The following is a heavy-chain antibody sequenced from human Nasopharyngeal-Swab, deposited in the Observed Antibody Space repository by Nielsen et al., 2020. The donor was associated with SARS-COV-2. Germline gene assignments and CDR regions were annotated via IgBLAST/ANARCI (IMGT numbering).Heavy chain of an antibody. Sequence: WIRQPPGKGLEWVGRIKIKTDGGTTDYAAPVKGRFTISRDDSKNTLYPQMNSLKTEDTAVYYCTTVRFHCSSTSCYRWFDPWGQGTLVTVSS. CDR2: IKIKTDGGTT. V-gene: IGHV3-15*01. J-gene: IGHJ5*02. CDR3: TTVRFHCSSTSCYRWFDP. D-gene: IGHD2-2*01.